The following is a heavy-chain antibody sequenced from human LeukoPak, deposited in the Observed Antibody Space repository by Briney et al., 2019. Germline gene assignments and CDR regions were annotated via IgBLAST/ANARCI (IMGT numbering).Heavy chain of an antibody. CDR1: GGSFSGYY. CDR2: MNHSGST. J-gene: IGHJ3*02. V-gene: IGHV4-34*01. Sequence: PSETLSLTCAVYGGSFSGYYWTWIRQPPGKGLGWIGEMNHSGSTNYNPSLKSRVTISVDTSKNQFSLKLSSVTAADTAVYYCAREFQSGYSYGFDASDIWGQGTMVTVSS. D-gene: IGHD5-18*01. CDR3: AREFQSGYSYGFDASDI.